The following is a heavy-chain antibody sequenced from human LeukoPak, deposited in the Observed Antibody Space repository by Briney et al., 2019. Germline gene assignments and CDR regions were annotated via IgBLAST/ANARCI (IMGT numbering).Heavy chain of an antibody. CDR2: INHSGST. J-gene: IGHJ4*02. CDR1: GGSISSYY. Sequence: SETLSLTCTVSGGSISSYYWSWIRQPPGKGLEWIGEINHSGSTNYNPSLKSRVTISVDTSKNQFSLKLSSVTAADTAVYYCARGRGIVVVITGTYYFDYWGQGTLVTVSS. V-gene: IGHV4-34*01. D-gene: IGHD3-22*01. CDR3: ARGRGIVVVITGTYYFDY.